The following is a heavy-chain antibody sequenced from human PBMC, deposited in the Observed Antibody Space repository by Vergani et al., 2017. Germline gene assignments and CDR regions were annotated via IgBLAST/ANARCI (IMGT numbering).Heavy chain of an antibody. V-gene: IGHV4-31*03. CDR2: IYYSGST. CDR3: ARDLVTQNWFDP. D-gene: IGHD2/OR15-2a*01. Sequence: QVQLQESGPGLVTPSQTLSLTCTVSGGSISSGGYYLSWIRQHPGKGLEWIGYIYYSGSTYYNPSLKSRVTISVDTSKNQFSLKLSSVTAADTAVYYCARDLVTQNWFDPWGQGTLVTVSS. CDR1: GGSISSGGYY. J-gene: IGHJ5*02.